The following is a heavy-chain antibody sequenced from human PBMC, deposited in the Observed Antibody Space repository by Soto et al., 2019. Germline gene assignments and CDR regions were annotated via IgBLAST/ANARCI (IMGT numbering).Heavy chain of an antibody. CDR1: GGSISGYY. CDR2: IYYSGST. CDR3: ASSSYYYDNTYFDY. Sequence: QVQLQESGPGLVKPSETLSLTCTVSGGSISGYYWSWIRQPPGEGLEWIGYIYYSGSTNYNPSLKSRVTISVDTSENQFSLKLSSVTAADTAVYYWASSSYYYDNTYFDYWGQGILVTVSS. D-gene: IGHD3-22*01. V-gene: IGHV4-59*01. J-gene: IGHJ4*02.